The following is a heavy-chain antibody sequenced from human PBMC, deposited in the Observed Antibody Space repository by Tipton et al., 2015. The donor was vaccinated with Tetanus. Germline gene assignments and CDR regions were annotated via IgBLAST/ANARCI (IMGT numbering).Heavy chain of an antibody. CDR3: ARGSGELSFARAGFDY. D-gene: IGHD3-16*02. CDR1: GGSISSGGYY. CDR2: IYYSGST. Sequence: TLSLTCTVSGGSISSGGYYWSWIRQHPGKGLEWIGYIYYSGSTYYNPSLKSRVTMSVDTSKNQFSLKLSSVTAADTAVYYCARGSGELSFARAGFDYWGQGTLVTVSS. J-gene: IGHJ4*02. V-gene: IGHV4-31*03.